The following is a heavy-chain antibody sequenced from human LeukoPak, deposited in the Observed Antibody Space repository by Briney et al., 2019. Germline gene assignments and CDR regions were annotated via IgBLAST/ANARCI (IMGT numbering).Heavy chain of an antibody. CDR1: GLTVSSNY. D-gene: IGHD5-18*01. CDR3: ARSRTGYSGDY. J-gene: IGHJ4*02. Sequence: GGSLILSCAASGLTVSSNYMTWVRQAPGKGLEWVSVIYSGGNTYYADSVKGRFSISRDNSRNTVYLQMNSLRAEDTAVYYCARSRTGYSGDYWGQGTLVTVSS. V-gene: IGHV3-66*01. CDR2: IYSGGNT.